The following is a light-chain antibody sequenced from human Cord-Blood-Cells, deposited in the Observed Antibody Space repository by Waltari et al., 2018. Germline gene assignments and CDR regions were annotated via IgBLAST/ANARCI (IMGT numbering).Light chain of an antibody. CDR1: SLRSYY. CDR3: NSRESSGNHGV. CDR2: GKN. J-gene: IGLJ2*01. Sequence: SSELTQDPAVSVALGQTVRITCHGDSLRSYYASWYQQKPGQAPVLVIYGKNNRPSGIPDRFSGSSSGNTASLTITGAQAEDEADYYCNSRESSGNHGVFGGGTKLTVL. V-gene: IGLV3-19*01.